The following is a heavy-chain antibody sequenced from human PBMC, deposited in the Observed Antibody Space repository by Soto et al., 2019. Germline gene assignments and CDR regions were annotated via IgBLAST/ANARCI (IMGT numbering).Heavy chain of an antibody. Sequence: QVLLVESGGAVVQPGGSLRLSCAASEFTFSTYPMHWVRQAPGKGVERVAVISHDEGNKYYGDSMKGRITNSRDNSKNTLYLQINSLRGADAAVYYCARGASDFWGGYPEVHFFDSWGQGTLVTVSS. CDR1: EFTFSTYP. J-gene: IGHJ4*02. CDR3: ARGASDFWGGYPEVHFFDS. CDR2: ISHDEGNK. D-gene: IGHD3-3*01. V-gene: IGHV3-30-3*01.